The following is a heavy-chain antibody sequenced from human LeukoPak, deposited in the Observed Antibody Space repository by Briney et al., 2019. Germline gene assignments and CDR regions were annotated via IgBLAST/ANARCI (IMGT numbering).Heavy chain of an antibody. CDR1: GFPFSSFP. CDR2: ISFNGDCT. V-gene: IGHV3-64*01. CDR3: ARGIVGTASFFDY. D-gene: IGHD1-26*01. J-gene: IGHJ4*02. Sequence: GGPLNPSWAASGFPFSSFPVHWARQPPGRGLEYVSAISFNGDCTYYANSVKGRFTISRDNSKNTVSLQMGSLRAEDMAVYYCARGIVGTASFFDYWGQGTLVTVSS.